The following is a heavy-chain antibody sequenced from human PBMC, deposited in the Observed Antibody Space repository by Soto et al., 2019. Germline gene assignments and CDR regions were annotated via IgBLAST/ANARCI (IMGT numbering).Heavy chain of an antibody. CDR3: AKDHRPGSTRSFFDY. V-gene: IGHV3-30*18. CDR1: GFTFSSYG. CDR2: ISYDGSNK. D-gene: IGHD2-2*01. J-gene: IGHJ4*02. Sequence: GGSLRLSCAASGFTFSSYGMHWVRQAPGKGLEWVAVISYDGSNKYYADSVKGRFTISRDNSKNTLYLQMNSLRAEDTAVYYCAKDHRPGSTRSFFDYWGQGTLVTVSS.